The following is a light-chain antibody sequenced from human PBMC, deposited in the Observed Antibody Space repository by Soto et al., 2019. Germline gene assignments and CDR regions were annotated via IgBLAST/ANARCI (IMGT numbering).Light chain of an antibody. CDR3: QQYNNWPPIT. Sequence: EIVLTQSPGTLSLSPGERATLSCRASQSVSSNLAWYQQKPGQAPRLLIYDASNRATGIPARFSGSGSGTDFTLTISSLEPEDFAVYYCQQYNNWPPITFGQGTDWRL. V-gene: IGKV3-11*01. CDR2: DAS. CDR1: QSVSSN. J-gene: IGKJ5*01.